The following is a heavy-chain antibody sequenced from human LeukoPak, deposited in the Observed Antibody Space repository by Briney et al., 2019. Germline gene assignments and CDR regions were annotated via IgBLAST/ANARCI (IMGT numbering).Heavy chain of an antibody. CDR1: GYSFTNYW. J-gene: IGHJ2*01. D-gene: IGHD5-12*01. CDR2: IYPGDSHT. Sequence: GESLKISCKASGYSFTNYWIAWVRQMPGKGLEWMGIIYPGDSHTRYSPSFQGQVTISADKSITTAYLQWSSLKASDTAMYYGARTPGSSDYRGYQYWHFDLWGRGTLVTVSS. CDR3: ARTPGSSDYRGYQYWHFDL. V-gene: IGHV5-51*01.